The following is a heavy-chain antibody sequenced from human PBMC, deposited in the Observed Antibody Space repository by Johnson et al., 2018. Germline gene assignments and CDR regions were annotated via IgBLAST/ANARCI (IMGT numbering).Heavy chain of an antibody. CDR2: MNPNSANT. V-gene: IGHV1-8*01. CDR3: TRGPAATVASYYYYYYYMDV. CDR1: GYTFSNYD. Sequence: QVQLVQSGAEVKKPGASVKVSCKASGYTFSNYDIIWVRQATGQGLEWMGWMNPNSANTGYAQKFQGRVTMTRDTSISTAYMEVSSLRSEDTAVYYCTRGPAATVASYYYYYYYMDVWGKGTTVTVSS. J-gene: IGHJ6*03. D-gene: IGHD4-11*01.